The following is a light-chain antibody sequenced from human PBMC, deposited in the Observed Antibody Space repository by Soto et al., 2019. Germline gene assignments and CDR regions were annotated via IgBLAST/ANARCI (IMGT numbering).Light chain of an antibody. CDR3: NSYTSKATGV. Sequence: QSALTQPASVSGSPGQSITISCTGTSSDVGGYNYVSWYQQHPGKAPKLIIYEVSHRPSGVSNRFSGSKSGNTASLTISGLQAEDAADYYCNSYTSKATGVFGTGTKLTVL. J-gene: IGLJ1*01. V-gene: IGLV2-14*01. CDR1: SSDVGGYNY. CDR2: EVS.